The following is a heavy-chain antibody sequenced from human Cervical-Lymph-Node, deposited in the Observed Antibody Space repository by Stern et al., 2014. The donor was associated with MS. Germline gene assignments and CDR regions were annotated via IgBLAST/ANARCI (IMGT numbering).Heavy chain of an antibody. V-gene: IGHV1-46*01. CDR3: ARVADYDGGSSHAEYFQH. CDR2: INPGGGSA. D-gene: IGHD3-22*01. Sequence: VQLVESGAEVKKPGASGKVSCKASGYTFTSYYMHWLRQAPGHGLEWMGIINPGGGSATYAEKFQGRVTMTRDTSTTTVSMELSGLRSDDTAVYYCARVADYDGGSSHAEYFQHWGQGTLVTVSS. CDR1: GYTFTSYY. J-gene: IGHJ1*01.